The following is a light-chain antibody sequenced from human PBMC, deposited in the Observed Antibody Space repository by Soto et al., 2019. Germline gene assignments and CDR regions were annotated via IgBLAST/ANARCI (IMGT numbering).Light chain of an antibody. CDR3: QQYGSSPPYT. Sequence: EVLLTQSPGTLSLSPGERATLSCRASQSVTNKYLAWYQQKPGQAPRLLIFGSSDRATGIPDRFSGSGSGTDFTLTISRLEPEDFAVYYCQQYGSSPPYTFGQRTKLEI. CDR1: QSVTNKY. CDR2: GSS. J-gene: IGKJ2*01. V-gene: IGKV3-20*01.